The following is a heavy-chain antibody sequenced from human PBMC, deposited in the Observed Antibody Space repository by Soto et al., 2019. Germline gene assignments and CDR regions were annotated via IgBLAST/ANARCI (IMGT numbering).Heavy chain of an antibody. Sequence: GGSLRLSCAASGFTFSSYAMSWVRQAPGKGLEWVSAISGSGGSTYYADSVKGRFTISRDNSKNTLYLQMNSLRAEDTAVYYCAKVLVRYCSSTSCLLFDYWGQGTLVTVSS. D-gene: IGHD2-2*01. CDR3: AKVLVRYCSSTSCLLFDY. J-gene: IGHJ4*02. CDR2: ISGSGGST. V-gene: IGHV3-23*01. CDR1: GFTFSSYA.